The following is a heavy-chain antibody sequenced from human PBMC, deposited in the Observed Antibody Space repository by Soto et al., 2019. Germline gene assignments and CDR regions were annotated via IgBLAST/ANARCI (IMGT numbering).Heavy chain of an antibody. CDR3: VRMASSGTLNWFDP. J-gene: IGHJ5*02. CDR2: MNPNSGNT. V-gene: IGHV1-8*02. Sequence: GASVKVSCKASGYTFTGYYMHWVRQATGQGLEWMGWMNPNSGNTGYALKFQGRVSMTRNTSIYTVYLELSSLASDDTAVYYCVRMASSGTLNWFDPWGQGTLVTVSS. D-gene: IGHD1-1*01. CDR1: GYTFTGYY.